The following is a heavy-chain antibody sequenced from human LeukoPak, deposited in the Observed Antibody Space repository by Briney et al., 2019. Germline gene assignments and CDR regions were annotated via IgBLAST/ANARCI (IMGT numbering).Heavy chain of an antibody. D-gene: IGHD3-10*01. J-gene: IGHJ3*02. Sequence: PSETLSLTCTVSGGSISSGDYYWSWIRQPPGKGLEWIGYIYYSGSTYYNPSLKSRVTISVDTSKNQFSLKLSSVTAADTAVYYCARDVSQEYAFDIWGQGTMVTVSS. CDR2: IYYSGST. CDR3: ARDVSQEYAFDI. V-gene: IGHV4-30-4*01. CDR1: GGSISSGDYY.